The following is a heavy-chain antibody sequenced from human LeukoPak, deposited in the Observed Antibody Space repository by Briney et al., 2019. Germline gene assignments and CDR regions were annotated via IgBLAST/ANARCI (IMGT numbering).Heavy chain of an antibody. CDR2: IYYSGST. D-gene: IGHD1-26*01. J-gene: IGHJ3*02. V-gene: IGHV4-30-4*08. CDR3: ASGGSFNAPGVAFDI. CDR1: GGSISSGDYY. Sequence: SQTLSLTCTVSGGSISSGDYYWSWIRQPPGKGLEWIGYIYYSGSTYYNPSLKSRVTISVDTSKNQFSLKLSSVTAADTAVYYCASGGSFNAPGVAFDIWGQGTMVTVSS.